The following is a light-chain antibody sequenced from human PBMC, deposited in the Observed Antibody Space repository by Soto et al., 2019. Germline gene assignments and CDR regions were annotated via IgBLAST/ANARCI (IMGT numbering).Light chain of an antibody. V-gene: IGKV1-39*01. CDR1: QSISNF. J-gene: IGKJ2*01. CDR2: AAS. CDR3: QQSYTTPYT. Sequence: DIQMTQSPCSLSASVGDRVTITCRASQSISNFLNWYQQKPGKAPELLIYAASSLHSGVPSRFSGSGSGTNFTLTISSLQPEDFATYSCQQSYTTPYTFGQGTKLEIK.